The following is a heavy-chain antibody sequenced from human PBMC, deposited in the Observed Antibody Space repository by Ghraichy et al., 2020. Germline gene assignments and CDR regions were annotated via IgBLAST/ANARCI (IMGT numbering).Heavy chain of an antibody. CDR3: ARADWEAAVNRGFAP. Sequence: SETLSLTCAVCVGSISSSGYSWSWVWQPPGKGLEWIGYISHSGSTYYNPSLQSRVSISVDRSKNQFSLKMSSVTAADTAVYYCARADWEAAVNRGFAPWGQGTLVTVSS. J-gene: IGHJ5*02. D-gene: IGHD6-13*01. V-gene: IGHV4-30-2*01. CDR2: ISHSGST. CDR1: VGSISSSGYS.